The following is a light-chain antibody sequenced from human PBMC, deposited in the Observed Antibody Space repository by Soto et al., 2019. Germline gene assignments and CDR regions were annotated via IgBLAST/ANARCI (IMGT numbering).Light chain of an antibody. CDR1: TSDVGGYNY. CDR3: SSYAGSNNVV. V-gene: IGLV2-8*01. Sequence: QSVLTQPPSASGSPGQSVTISCTGTTSDVGGYNYLSWYQQHPGKAPKLMIYEVSKRPSGVPDRFSGSKSGNTASLTVSGLQAEDVADYYCSSYAGSNNVVFGGGTKLTVL. CDR2: EVS. J-gene: IGLJ2*01.